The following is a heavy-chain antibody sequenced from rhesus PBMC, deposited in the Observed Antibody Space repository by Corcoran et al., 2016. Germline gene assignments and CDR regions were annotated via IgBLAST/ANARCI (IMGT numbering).Heavy chain of an antibody. CDR2: IYGSGSSN. CDR1: GGSISSSY. D-gene: IGHD6-25*01. J-gene: IGHJ4*01. V-gene: IGHV4-169*02. Sequence: QLQLQESGPGLVKPSETLSVTCAVSGGSISSSYWSWIRQAPGKGLGVIGYIYGSGSSNNYNPSLKRRVTLSVDTSKNQLSLKLSSVTAADTAVYYCASEDGGIAAAGYWGQGVLVTVSS. CDR3: ASEDGGIAAAGY.